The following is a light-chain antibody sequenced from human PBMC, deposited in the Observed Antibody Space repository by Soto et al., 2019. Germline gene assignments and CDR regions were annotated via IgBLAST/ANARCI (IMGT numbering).Light chain of an antibody. CDR1: QSISFW. J-gene: IGKJ1*01. Sequence: DIQMTQSPSTLSASVGDRVTITCRASQSISFWLAWYQQKPGKAPNLLIYDASTLQSGVPSRFSGSRSGPDFTLTISSLQPEDFATYYCQQSYSSPPTFGQGTKVDI. CDR3: QQSYSSPPT. V-gene: IGKV1-39*01. CDR2: DAS.